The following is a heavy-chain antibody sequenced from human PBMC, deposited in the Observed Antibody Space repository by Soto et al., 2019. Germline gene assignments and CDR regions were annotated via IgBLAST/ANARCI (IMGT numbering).Heavy chain of an antibody. Sequence: SQTLSLTCVISGDSVSSNGACWNWIRQSPSRGLQWLGRIYYRSKWFHDYAASVESRMAINPDTSRNQFSLQLNYVTPEDTAVYYCAKGLLDFYYDGMDVWGQGTTVTVS. CDR3: AKGLLDFYYDGMDV. J-gene: IGHJ6*02. D-gene: IGHD2-15*01. CDR2: IYYRSKWFH. CDR1: GDSVSSNGAC. V-gene: IGHV6-1*01.